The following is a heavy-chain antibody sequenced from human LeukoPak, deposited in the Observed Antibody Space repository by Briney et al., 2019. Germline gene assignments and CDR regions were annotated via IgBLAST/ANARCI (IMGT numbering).Heavy chain of an antibody. CDR3: ARRSVVNYGMDV. D-gene: IGHD1-26*01. J-gene: IGHJ6*02. CDR1: GGSISSGGYS. Sequence: SQTLSLTCAVSGGSISSGGYSWSWIRQPPGKGLEWIGYIYHSGSTYYNPSLKSRVTISLDTSKNQFSLKLSSVTAADTAVYYCARRSVVNYGMDVWGQGTTVTVSS. CDR2: IYHSGST. V-gene: IGHV4-30-2*01.